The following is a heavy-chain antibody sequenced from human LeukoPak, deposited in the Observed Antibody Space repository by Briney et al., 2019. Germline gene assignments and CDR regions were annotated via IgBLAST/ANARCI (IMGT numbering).Heavy chain of an antibody. CDR3: ARGLGDGYTYIPGAHYFDS. Sequence: SQTLSLTCAISGGSVSSNSVTWNWIRQSPSRGLEWLGRTYYRSTWYNDYAVSVRGRITVNPDTSKNQFSLKLTSVTAADTAVYYCARGLGDGYTYIPGAHYFDSWGQGTLVTVSS. CDR1: GGSVSSNSVT. D-gene: IGHD5-24*01. J-gene: IGHJ4*02. CDR2: TYYRSTWYN. V-gene: IGHV6-1*01.